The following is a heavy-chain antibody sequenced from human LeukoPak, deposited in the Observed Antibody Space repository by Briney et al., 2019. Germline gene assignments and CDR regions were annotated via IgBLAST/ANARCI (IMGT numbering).Heavy chain of an antibody. J-gene: IGHJ4*02. CDR3: AKEYGGSYMSFDY. D-gene: IGHD1-26*01. CDR2: ISGSGGST. Sequence: GGSLRLSCAASGFTFSSYAMSWVRQAPGKGLEWASAISGSGGSTYYADSVKGRFTISRDNSKNTLCLQMNSLRAEDTAVYYCAKEYGGSYMSFDYWGQGTLVTVSS. V-gene: IGHV3-23*01. CDR1: GFTFSSYA.